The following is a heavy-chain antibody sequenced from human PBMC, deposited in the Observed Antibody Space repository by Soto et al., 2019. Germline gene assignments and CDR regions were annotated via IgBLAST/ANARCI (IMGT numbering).Heavy chain of an antibody. CDR3: ARWRNDCSTTSCYHFDY. Sequence: PSETLSLTCAVSDFSISSGHYWGRIRQPPGKGLEWIGSIYHSGTTYNNPSLKSRVTMSVDKSKNQFSLKLSSVTAADTAVYYCARWRNDCSTTSCYHFDYWGQGTLVTVSS. CDR1: DFSISSGHY. D-gene: IGHD2-2*01. J-gene: IGHJ4*02. CDR2: IYHSGTT. V-gene: IGHV4-38-2*01.